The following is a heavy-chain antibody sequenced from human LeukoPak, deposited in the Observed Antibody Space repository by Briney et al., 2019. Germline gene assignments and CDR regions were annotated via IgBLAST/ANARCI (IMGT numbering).Heavy chain of an antibody. CDR3: ARSDPVYNWKFDY. D-gene: IGHD1-20*01. CDR2: IYYSGST. V-gene: IGHV4-39*01. J-gene: IGHJ4*02. CDR1: GGSISSSSYY. Sequence: SETLSLTCTVSGGSISSSSYYWGWIRQPPGKGLEWIGSIYYSGSTYYNPSLKSRVTISVDTSKNQFSLKLSSVTAADTAVYYCARSDPVYNWKFDYWGQGTLVTVSS.